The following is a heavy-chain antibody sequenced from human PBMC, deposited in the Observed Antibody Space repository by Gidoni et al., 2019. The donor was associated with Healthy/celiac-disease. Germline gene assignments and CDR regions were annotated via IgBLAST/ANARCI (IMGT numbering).Heavy chain of an antibody. Sequence: QVQLVESGGGVVKPGRALRLSCAASGFPFSSYGLHGVRQAPGKGLEWVAVISYDVSNNYYADSVKGRFTISRDNSKNTLYLQMNSLRAEDTAVYYCAKDLRRIPIFGVVKSEYYFDYWGQGTLVTVSS. CDR3: AKDLRRIPIFGVVKSEYYFDY. V-gene: IGHV3-30*18. CDR1: GFPFSSYG. J-gene: IGHJ4*02. D-gene: IGHD3-3*01. CDR2: ISYDVSNN.